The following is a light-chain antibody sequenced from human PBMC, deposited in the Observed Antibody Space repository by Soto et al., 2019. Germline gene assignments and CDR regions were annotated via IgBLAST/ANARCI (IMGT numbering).Light chain of an antibody. CDR3: QQYGSSPYT. V-gene: IGKV3-20*01. CDR1: QSVSSSY. J-gene: IGKJ2*01. CDR2: GAS. Sequence: EIVLTQSPGPLYLSPGERATLSCRASQSVSSSYLAWYQQKPGQAPRLLIYGASSRATGIPDRFSGSGSGTDFNLTISRLEPEDFAVYYCQQYGSSPYTFGQGTKLEIK.